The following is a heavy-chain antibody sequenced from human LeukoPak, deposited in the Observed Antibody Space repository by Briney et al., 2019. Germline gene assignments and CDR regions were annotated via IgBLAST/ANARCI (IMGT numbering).Heavy chain of an antibody. D-gene: IGHD1-14*01. CDR3: ARGGYHHGFDI. J-gene: IGHJ3*02. V-gene: IGHV3-74*01. Sequence: GGSLRLSCAASEFTFTNYWMHRVRQAPGEGLVWVSRIDNDGSDSIYADSVKGRFTISRDNAKNTVYLQMHGLRADDTAVYYCARGGYHHGFDIWGQGTMVTVSS. CDR2: IDNDGSDS. CDR1: EFTFTNYW.